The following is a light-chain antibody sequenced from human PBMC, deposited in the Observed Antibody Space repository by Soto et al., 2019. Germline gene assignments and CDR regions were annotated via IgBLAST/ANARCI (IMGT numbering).Light chain of an antibody. Sequence: IQLTQSPSSLSASIGERVTITCRASQGISSYLAWYQQKAGKAPRLLIYAASTLQSGVPPRFSGRESGTDFTPTISGLQPEDFATYYCQQLNSHPPWTFXQGTKADIK. J-gene: IGKJ1*01. CDR1: QGISSY. CDR2: AAS. CDR3: QQLNSHPPWT. V-gene: IGKV1-9*01.